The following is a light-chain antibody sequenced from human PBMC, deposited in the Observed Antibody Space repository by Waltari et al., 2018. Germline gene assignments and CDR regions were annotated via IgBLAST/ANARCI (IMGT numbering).Light chain of an antibody. CDR1: SSDVDNYNF. CDR2: GVS. Sequence: QSALTQPASVSGSPGQSITISCTGTSSDVDNYNFVSWYQQHPGKAPKLMIYGVSKRPSGFSDRFSGSKSGNTASLTISGLQAEDEADYYCSSYTNIITYVFGTGTKVTVL. J-gene: IGLJ1*01. CDR3: SSYTNIITYV. V-gene: IGLV2-14*01.